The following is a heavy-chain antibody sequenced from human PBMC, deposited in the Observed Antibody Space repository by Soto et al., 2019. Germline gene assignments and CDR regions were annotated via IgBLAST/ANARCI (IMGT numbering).Heavy chain of an antibody. V-gene: IGHV3-33*01. CDR1: GFTFSSYG. CDR2: IWYDGSNK. D-gene: IGHD3-10*01. J-gene: IGHJ6*02. CDR3: ARDKEYYYGSGSYYYYYYGMDV. Sequence: QVQLVESGGGVVQPGRSLRLSCAASGFTFSSYGMHWVRQAPGKGLEWVAVIWYDGSNKYYADSVKGRFTISRDNSKNMLYLQMNSLRAEDTAVYYCARDKEYYYGSGSYYYYYYGMDVWGQGTTVTVSS.